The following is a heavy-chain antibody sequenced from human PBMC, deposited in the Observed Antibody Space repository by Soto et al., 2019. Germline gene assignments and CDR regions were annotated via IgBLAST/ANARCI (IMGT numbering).Heavy chain of an antibody. V-gene: IGHV3-48*02. CDR1: GFTFSSYS. Sequence: EVQLVESGGGLVQPGRSLRLSCAASGFTFSSYSMNWVRQAPGKGLEWVSYISSSSSTIYYADSVKGRFTISRDNAKNSLYLQMNSLRDEDTAVYYCARNPHYYDSSGYHYYFDYWGQGTLVTVSS. CDR2: ISSSSSTI. J-gene: IGHJ4*02. CDR3: ARNPHYYDSSGYHYYFDY. D-gene: IGHD3-22*01.